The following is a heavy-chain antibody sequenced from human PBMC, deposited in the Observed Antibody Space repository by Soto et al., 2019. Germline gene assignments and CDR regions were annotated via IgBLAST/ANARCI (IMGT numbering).Heavy chain of an antibody. D-gene: IGHD5-18*01. V-gene: IGHV3-53*01. CDR2: IYSSGST. CDR1: GFTVSNNY. Sequence: GGSLRLSCAASGFTVSNNYMTWVRQAPGKGLEWVSFIYSSGSTYYADSVKGRFTISRDNFKNTLYLQMNSLRAEDTAVYYCARGYSYTQPVFDYWGLGTLVTVSS. CDR3: ARGYSYTQPVFDY. J-gene: IGHJ4*02.